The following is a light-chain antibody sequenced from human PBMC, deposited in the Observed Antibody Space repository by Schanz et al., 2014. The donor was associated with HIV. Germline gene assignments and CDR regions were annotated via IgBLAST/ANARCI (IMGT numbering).Light chain of an antibody. J-gene: IGLJ3*02. CDR2: SSY. Sequence: QSAVTQAPSASGTTGQRVTISCSGSSSNIGSNTVAWYQQVPGTAPKLLIYSSYQRPSGVPDRFSGSKSGTSVSLAITGLQAEDEADYHCAAWDDSLKGPMFGGGTKLTVL. CDR1: SSNIGSNT. V-gene: IGLV1-44*01. CDR3: AAWDDSLKGPM.